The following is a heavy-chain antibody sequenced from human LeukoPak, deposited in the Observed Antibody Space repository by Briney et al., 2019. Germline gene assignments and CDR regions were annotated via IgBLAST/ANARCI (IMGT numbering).Heavy chain of an antibody. J-gene: IGHJ5*02. Sequence: GGSLRLSCAASGYTFTGYYMHWVRQAPGQGLEWMGWINPNSGGTHYAQKFQGRVTMTSDTSISTAYMELSRLRSDDTAVYYCARDGIYGSGSYYEISWFDPWGQGTLVTVSS. CDR2: INPNSGGT. CDR1: GYTFTGYY. D-gene: IGHD3-10*01. CDR3: ARDGIYGSGSYYEISWFDP. V-gene: IGHV1-2*02.